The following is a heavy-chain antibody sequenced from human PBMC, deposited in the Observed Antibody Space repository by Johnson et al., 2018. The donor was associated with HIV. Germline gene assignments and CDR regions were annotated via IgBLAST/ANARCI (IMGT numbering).Heavy chain of an antibody. CDR1: GFTFSSYG. CDR2: IKQHGSEK. Sequence: VQLVESGGGVVQPGKSLRLSCAASGFTFSSYGMHWVRQAPGKGLEWVANIKQHGSEKYYVDSVKGRFTISRDNAKNSLFLQMNSLRAEDTAVYYCARAPEVWELRHPGTFDVWGQGTLVTVSS. V-gene: IGHV3-7*03. CDR3: ARAPEVWELRHPGTFDV. D-gene: IGHD3-3*01. J-gene: IGHJ3*01.